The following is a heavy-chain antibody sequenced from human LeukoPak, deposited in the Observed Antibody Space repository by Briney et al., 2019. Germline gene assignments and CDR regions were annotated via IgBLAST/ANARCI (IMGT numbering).Heavy chain of an antibody. CDR3: AKGNYGSGSLYIGDAFDI. CDR1: GGTFSSYA. V-gene: IGHV1-69*05. CDR2: IIPIFGTA. Sequence: SVKVSCKASGGTFSSYAISWVRQAPGQGLEWMGGIIPIFGTANYAQKFQGRVTITTDESTSTAYMELSSLRSEDTALYYCAKGNYGSGSLYIGDAFDIWGQGTMVTVSS. D-gene: IGHD3-10*01. J-gene: IGHJ3*02.